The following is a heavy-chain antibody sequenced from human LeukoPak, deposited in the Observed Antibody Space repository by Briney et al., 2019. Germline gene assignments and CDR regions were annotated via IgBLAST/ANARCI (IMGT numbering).Heavy chain of an antibody. V-gene: IGHV1-46*01. CDR1: GYTFTSYY. CDR3: AREVNQVAGATYGAFDI. CDR2: INPSGGST. Sequence: ASVTVSCKASGYTFTSYYMHWVRRAPGQGLEWMGIINPSGGSTSYAQKFQGRVTMTRDTSTSTVYMELSSLRSEDTAVYYCAREVNQVAGATYGAFDIWGQGTMVTVSS. J-gene: IGHJ3*02. D-gene: IGHD1-26*01.